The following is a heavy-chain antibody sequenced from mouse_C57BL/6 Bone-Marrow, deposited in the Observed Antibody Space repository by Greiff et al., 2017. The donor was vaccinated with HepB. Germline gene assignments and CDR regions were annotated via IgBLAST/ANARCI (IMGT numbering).Heavy chain of an antibody. J-gene: IGHJ1*03. D-gene: IGHD2-3*01. CDR3: ARNGWLLRSYWYFDV. Sequence: QVQLKESGPGLVQPSQSLSITCTVSGFSLTSYGVHWVRQSPGKGLEWLGVIWSGGSTDYNAAFITRLSISKDNAKSQVFLKMNSLQADDTAIYYCARNGWLLRSYWYFDVWGTGTTVTVSS. CDR2: IWSGGST. CDR1: GFSLTSYG. V-gene: IGHV2-2*01.